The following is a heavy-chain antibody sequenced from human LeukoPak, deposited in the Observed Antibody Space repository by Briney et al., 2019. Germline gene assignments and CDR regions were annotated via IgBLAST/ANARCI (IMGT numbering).Heavy chain of an antibody. V-gene: IGHV4-38-2*02. D-gene: IGHD5-24*01. CDR3: ARAQEYPRRDGYNK. Sequence: PSETLSLTCTVSGYSISSGYYWGWIRRPPGKELEWIGSIYHSGSTNYNPSLTSRVTISVDTSKSQLSLKLSSVTAADTAVYYCARAQEYPRRDGYNKWGQGTLVTVSS. J-gene: IGHJ4*02. CDR1: GYSISSGYY. CDR2: IYHSGST.